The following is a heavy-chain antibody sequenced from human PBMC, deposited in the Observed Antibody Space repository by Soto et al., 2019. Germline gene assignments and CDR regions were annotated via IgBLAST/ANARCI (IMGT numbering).Heavy chain of an antibody. V-gene: IGHV3-23*01. CDR3: AKGLAAAGSGGD. CDR2: ISGSGGST. Sequence: EVQLLESGGGLVQPGGSLRLSCAASGFTFSSYAMSWVRQAPGKGPEWVSAISGSGGSTYYADSVKGRFTISRDNSKNTLYLPMNSLRAEDTAVYYCAKGLAAAGSGGDWGQGTLVTVS. CDR1: GFTFSSYA. D-gene: IGHD6-13*01. J-gene: IGHJ4*02.